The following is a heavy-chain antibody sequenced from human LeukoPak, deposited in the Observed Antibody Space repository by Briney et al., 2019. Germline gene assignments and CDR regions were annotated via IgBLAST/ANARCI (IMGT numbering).Heavy chain of an antibody. J-gene: IGHJ4*02. CDR3: ASLLRSYFDY. CDR1: GFTFSDAW. V-gene: IGHV3-15*01. CDR2: IKSKTGGGTT. Sequence: GGSLRLPCAASGFTFSDAWMSWVRQAPGKGLEWVGRIKSKTGGGTTDYAAPVKGRFSISRDDSKNTLYLQMNSVRDEDTAVYYCASLLRSYFDYWGQGTLVTVSS.